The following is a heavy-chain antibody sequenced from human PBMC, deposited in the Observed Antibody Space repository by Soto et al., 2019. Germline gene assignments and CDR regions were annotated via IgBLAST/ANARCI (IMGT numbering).Heavy chain of an antibody. D-gene: IGHD6-13*01. CDR3: GGTSAVGKYYYVRDV. CDR1: GYSFTSYW. Sequence: PGESLKISCKGSGYSFTSYWIGWVRQMPGKGLEWMGIIYPGDSDTRYSPSFQGQVTISADKSISTAYLQWSSLKASDTAMYYCGGTSAVGKYYYVRDVWGQGTTVTVSS. CDR2: IYPGDSDT. V-gene: IGHV5-51*01. J-gene: IGHJ6*02.